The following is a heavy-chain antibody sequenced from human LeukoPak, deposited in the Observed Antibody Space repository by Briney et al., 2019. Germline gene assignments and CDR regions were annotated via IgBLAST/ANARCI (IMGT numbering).Heavy chain of an antibody. Sequence: SETLSLTCTVSGGSISSYYWSWIRQPPGEGLEWIEYIHYSGSTNYNPSFKSRVTISVDTSKNQFSLKLSSVTAADTAVYYCARDVGGRIDASDIWGQGTMVTVSS. D-gene: IGHD1-26*01. CDR2: IHYSGST. V-gene: IGHV4-59*01. CDR1: GGSISSYY. J-gene: IGHJ3*02. CDR3: ARDVGGRIDASDI.